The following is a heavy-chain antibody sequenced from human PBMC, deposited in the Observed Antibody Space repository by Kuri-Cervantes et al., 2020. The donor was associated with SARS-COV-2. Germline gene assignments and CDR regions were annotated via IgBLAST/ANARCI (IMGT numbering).Heavy chain of an antibody. CDR2: IHKDGSDT. CDR3: ARDFSAVPLRGVSLDI. CDR1: GFTFRIYW. Sequence: GGSLRLSCAASGFTFRIYWMYWVRQVPGRGLEWVARIHKDGSDTIYADSVRGRFTISRDNAINMVYLQMSSLRAEDTAVYYCARDFSAVPLRGVSLDIWGQGTMVTVSS. V-gene: IGHV3-74*01. D-gene: IGHD3-10*01. J-gene: IGHJ3*02.